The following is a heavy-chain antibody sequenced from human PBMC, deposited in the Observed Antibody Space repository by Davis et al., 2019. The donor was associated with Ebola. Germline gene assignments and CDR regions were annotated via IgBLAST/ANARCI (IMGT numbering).Heavy chain of an antibody. CDR3: ARESYGDYLSNY. CDR1: GYTFTSYA. J-gene: IGHJ4*02. V-gene: IGHV1-3*01. CDR2: INAGNGNT. D-gene: IGHD4-17*01. Sequence: AASVKVSCKASGYTFTSYAMHWVRQAPGQRLEWMGWINAGNGNTKYSQKFQGRVIITRDTSANTVYMELTSLGFEDTAVYYCARESYGDYLSNYWSQGTLVIVSS.